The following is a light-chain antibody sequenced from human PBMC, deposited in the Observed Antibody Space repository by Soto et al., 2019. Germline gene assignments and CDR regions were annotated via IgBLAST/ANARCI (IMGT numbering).Light chain of an antibody. Sequence: EIVMTQSPATLSVSPGERATLSCRASQSVSNKLVWYQQKPGQAPRILIYAASTRATGIPARFSGSGAETEFTLTISSLQSEDLAVYYCQQYANWPKTFGQGTKVDNK. V-gene: IGKV3-15*01. CDR1: QSVSNK. J-gene: IGKJ1*01. CDR3: QQYANWPKT. CDR2: AAS.